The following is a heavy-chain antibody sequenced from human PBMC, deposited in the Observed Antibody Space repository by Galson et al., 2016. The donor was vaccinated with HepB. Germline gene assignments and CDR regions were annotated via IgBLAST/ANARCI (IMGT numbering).Heavy chain of an antibody. V-gene: IGHV3-33*01. D-gene: IGHD4-17*01. CDR3: ARGDYGAYSPFGMDV. J-gene: IGHJ6*02. Sequence: SLRLSCAASGFTFSSYGMHWVRQAPGKGLKWVAVIWYDGSNKQFADYVKGRFTISRDNSKNTVYLQMNSLRAEDTAVYYCARGDYGAYSPFGMDVWGQGTTVTVSS. CDR2: IWYDGSNK. CDR1: GFTFSSYG.